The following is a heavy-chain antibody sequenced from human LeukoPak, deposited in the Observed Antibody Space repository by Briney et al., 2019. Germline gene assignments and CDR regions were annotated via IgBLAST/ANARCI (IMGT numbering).Heavy chain of an antibody. CDR1: GFPFSSYA. V-gene: IGHV3-23*01. D-gene: IGHD5-18*01. CDR2: IISSGGVT. Sequence: GGSLRLSCAASGFPFSSYAMSWVRQAPGKGLEWVSSIISSGGVTYYADSVKGRFTISRDNSKDTVYLQMDSLRAEDSAVYFCAKNAGYSYGLYYFDYWGQGTLVTVSS. J-gene: IGHJ4*02. CDR3: AKNAGYSYGLYYFDY.